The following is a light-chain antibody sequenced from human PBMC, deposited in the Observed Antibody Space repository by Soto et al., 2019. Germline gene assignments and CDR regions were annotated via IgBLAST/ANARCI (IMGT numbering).Light chain of an antibody. CDR1: QGIRND. CDR3: LQKYFYPFT. Sequence: AIQMTQSPSSLSASVGDRVTITCRASQGIRNDLDSFQQKPGKAPKLLIYAASNLQSGVPARFSGSGSGTDFTRTISSLQPEDFATYYCLQKYFYPFTFGPGTKVDIK. J-gene: IGKJ3*01. V-gene: IGKV1-6*01. CDR2: AAS.